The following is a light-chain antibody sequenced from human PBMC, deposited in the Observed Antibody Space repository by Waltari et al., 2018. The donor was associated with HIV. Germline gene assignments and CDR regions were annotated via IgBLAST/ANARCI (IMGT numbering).Light chain of an antibody. CDR1: SSNIGRNS. J-gene: IGLJ2*01. CDR3: VAWDDSLKAVV. V-gene: IGLV1-44*01. CDR2: DNN. Sequence: QSAMTQPPSASGTPGQRVTISCFGSSSNIGRNSVNWYRQLPGTAPKLLIYDNNQWPSGVPDRFSGSQSGSSASLAISGLQSGDEADYYCVAWDDSLKAVVFGGGTRLTVL.